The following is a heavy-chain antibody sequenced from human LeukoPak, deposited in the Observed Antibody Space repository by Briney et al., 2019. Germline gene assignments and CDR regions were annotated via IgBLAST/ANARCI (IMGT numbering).Heavy chain of an antibody. V-gene: IGHV4-34*01. Sequence: PSETLSLTCAVYGGSFSGYYWSWIRQPPGKGLEWIGEINHSGSTNYNPSLKSRVTISVDTSKNQFSLKLSSVTAADTAVYYCAIKAGYRSFVFDPWGQGTLVTVSS. CDR2: INHSGST. J-gene: IGHJ5*02. D-gene: IGHD3-16*02. CDR3: AIKAGYRSFVFDP. CDR1: GGSFSGYY.